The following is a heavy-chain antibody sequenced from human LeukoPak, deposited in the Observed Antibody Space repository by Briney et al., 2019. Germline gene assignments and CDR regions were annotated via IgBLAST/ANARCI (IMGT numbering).Heavy chain of an antibody. CDR1: GFTFSSYD. CDR3: ARGEDPTVASIPFDY. V-gene: IGHV3-21*01. CDR2: ISSGSSFI. D-gene: IGHD5-12*01. Sequence: GGSLRLSCAASGFTFSSYDMNWVRQAPGEGLEWVSFISSGSSFISYADSVKGRFTISRDNAKNSLYLQMNSLRVEDTALYFCARGEDPTVASIPFDYWGQGALVTVSS. J-gene: IGHJ4*02.